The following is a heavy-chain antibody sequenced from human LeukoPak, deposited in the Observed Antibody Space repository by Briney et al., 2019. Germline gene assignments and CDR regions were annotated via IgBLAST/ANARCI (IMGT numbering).Heavy chain of an antibody. CDR1: GFTFSSYS. J-gene: IGHJ3*02. D-gene: IGHD6-13*01. CDR3: ARDWDGAGTDAFDI. V-gene: IGHV3-21*01. Sequence: GGSLRLSCAASGFTFSSYSMNWVRQAPGKGLEWVSSISSSSSYIYYADSVKGRFTISRDNAKNSLYLQMNSLRAEDTAVYYCARDWDGAGTDAFDIWGQGTMVTVSS. CDR2: ISSSSSYI.